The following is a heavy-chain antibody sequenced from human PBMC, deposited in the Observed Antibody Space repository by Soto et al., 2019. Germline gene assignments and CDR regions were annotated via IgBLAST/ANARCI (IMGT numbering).Heavy chain of an antibody. J-gene: IGHJ6*03. V-gene: IGHV4-4*08. CDR2: IFSFVRT. D-gene: IGHD3-16*01. CDR3: ARTLDYGHMDV. CDR1: GASVRDQY. Sequence: SETLSLTCTVSGASVRDQYWTWIRQPPGKRLEFIGYIFSFVRTKYNPSLESRFTISLDTSKNLFSLRLPSVAATDTAVYYCARTLDYGHMDVWGKGTTVTVSS.